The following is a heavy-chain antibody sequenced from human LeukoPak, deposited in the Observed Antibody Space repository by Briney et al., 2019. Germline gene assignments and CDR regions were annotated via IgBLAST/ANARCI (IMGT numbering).Heavy chain of an antibody. CDR1: GFTFSSYS. V-gene: IGHV3-15*01. D-gene: IGHD3-10*01. Sequence: GGSLRLSCAASGFTFSSYSMNWVRQAPGKGLEWVGRIKRKADGGTTDYAAPVKDRFTISRDDSKSMVFLQMNSLKIEDTAVYYCTTLPRGYWGPGTLVTVSS. CDR3: TTLPRGY. J-gene: IGHJ4*02. CDR2: IKRKADGGTT.